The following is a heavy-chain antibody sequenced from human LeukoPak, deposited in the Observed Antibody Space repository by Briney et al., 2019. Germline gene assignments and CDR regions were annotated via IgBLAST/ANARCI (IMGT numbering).Heavy chain of an antibody. CDR1: GDSISSRNYY. V-gene: IGHV4-39*07. CDR2: IYYTGST. Sequence: PSETLSLTCTVSGDSISSRNYYWAWIRQPPGKGLEWIGSIYYTGSTCYNTPLKSRVTISVDTSKNQFSLKLTSVTTADTAVYYCARGRDGYKSAFDIWGQGTMVTVSS. CDR3: ARGRDGYKSAFDI. D-gene: IGHD5-24*01. J-gene: IGHJ3*02.